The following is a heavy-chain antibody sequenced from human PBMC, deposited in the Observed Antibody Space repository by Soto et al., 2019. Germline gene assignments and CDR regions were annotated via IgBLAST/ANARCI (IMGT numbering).Heavy chain of an antibody. V-gene: IGHV3-33*01. CDR3: ARDVTPKTLDY. D-gene: IGHD4-4*01. CDR2: IWYDGSNK. CDR1: GFTFSSYG. J-gene: IGHJ4*02. Sequence: QVQLVESGGGVVQPGRSPRLSCAASGFTFSSYGMHWVRQAPGKGLEWVAVIWYDGSNKYYADSVKGRFTISRDNSKNTLYLQMNSLRAEDTAVYYCARDVTPKTLDYWGQGTLVTVSS.